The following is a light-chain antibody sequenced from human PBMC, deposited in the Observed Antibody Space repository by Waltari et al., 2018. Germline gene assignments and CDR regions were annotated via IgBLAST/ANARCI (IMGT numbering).Light chain of an antibody. J-gene: IGLJ3*02. Sequence: QSALTQPASVSGSPGQSITISCTGTGSDVGGYNYVSWYQQHPGKAPKLMIYDVTKRPAGVSNRFSGSKSGNTASLTISWLQAEDEANYYCNSYSSSSTSWVFGGGTKLTVL. CDR2: DVT. CDR3: NSYSSSSTSWV. V-gene: IGLV2-14*03. CDR1: GSDVGGYNY.